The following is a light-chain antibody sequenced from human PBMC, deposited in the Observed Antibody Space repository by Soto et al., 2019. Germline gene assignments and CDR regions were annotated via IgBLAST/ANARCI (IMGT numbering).Light chain of an antibody. J-gene: IGKJ4*01. CDR1: QSVSSSY. CDR3: QQYSTSPRGLA. Sequence: EIVLTQSPGTLSLSPGERATLSCRASQSVSSSYLAWYQQKPGQAPRLLIYATSGRATGIPDRFSGSGSGTDFTHTISRLEPEDFAVYYCQQYSTSPRGLAFGGGTKVEIK. V-gene: IGKV3-20*01. CDR2: ATS.